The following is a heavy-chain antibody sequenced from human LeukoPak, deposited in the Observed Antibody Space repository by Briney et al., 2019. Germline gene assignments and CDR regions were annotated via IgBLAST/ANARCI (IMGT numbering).Heavy chain of an antibody. Sequence: SVKVSCKASGGTFSSYAISWVRQGPGQGLEWMGGIIPIFGTANYAQKFQGRVTITADKSTSTAYMELSSLRSEDTAVYYCARTTIGYSGYDLGDYWGQGTLVTVSS. CDR1: GGTFSSYA. CDR3: ARTTIGYSGYDLGDY. J-gene: IGHJ4*02. V-gene: IGHV1-69*06. CDR2: IIPIFGTA. D-gene: IGHD5-12*01.